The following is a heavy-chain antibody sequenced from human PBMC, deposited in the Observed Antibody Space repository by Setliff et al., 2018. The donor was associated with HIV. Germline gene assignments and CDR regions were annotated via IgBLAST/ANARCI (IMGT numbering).Heavy chain of an antibody. J-gene: IGHJ3*02. CDR3: ATLDQDFHSSAFDTFDI. CDR2: IIPRFGTA. Sequence: SVKVSCKASGGTFSSFGISWVRQAPGQGLEWMGGIIPRFGTANYAQKLQGRVTMTRDTSINTAYMELSRLRSDDTAVYYCATLDQDFHSSAFDTFDIWGQGTMVTVSS. CDR1: GGTFSSFG. V-gene: IGHV1-69*05. D-gene: IGHD3-22*01.